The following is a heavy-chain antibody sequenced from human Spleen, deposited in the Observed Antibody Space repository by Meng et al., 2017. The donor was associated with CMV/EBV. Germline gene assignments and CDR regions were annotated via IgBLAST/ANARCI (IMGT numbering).Heavy chain of an antibody. Sequence: ASVKVSCKASGYTFTGYYMHWVRQAPGQGLEWMGWINPNSGGTNYAQKFQGRVTMTRDASITTGYMELRRLRSDDTAVYYCARDVSWNPEWAYYGMDVWGQGTTVTVSS. D-gene: IGHD1-1*01. J-gene: IGHJ6*02. CDR3: ARDVSWNPEWAYYGMDV. V-gene: IGHV1-2*02. CDR2: INPNSGGT. CDR1: GYTFTGYY.